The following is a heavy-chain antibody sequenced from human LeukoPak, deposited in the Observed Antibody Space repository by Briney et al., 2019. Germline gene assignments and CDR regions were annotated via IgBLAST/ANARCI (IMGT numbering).Heavy chain of an antibody. CDR1: GFTFSSYW. V-gene: IGHV3-7*01. D-gene: IGHD3-16*01. CDR3: ASERGGAFDI. J-gene: IGHJ3*02. CDR2: IKEDGSEK. Sequence: AGGSLRLSCAASGFTFSSYWMSWVRQAPGKGLEWVANIKEDGSEKYYVDSVKGRFTISRDNAKNSLYLQLNSLRGEDTAVYYCASERGGAFDIWGQGTMVTVSS.